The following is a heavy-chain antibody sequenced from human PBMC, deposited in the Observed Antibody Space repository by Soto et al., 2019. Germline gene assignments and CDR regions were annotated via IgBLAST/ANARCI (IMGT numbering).Heavy chain of an antibody. V-gene: IGHV3-11*04. Sequence: PGGSMRLSCAASGFTFSDYYMSWIRQAPGKGLEWVSYISSSGSTIYYADSVKGRFTISRDNAKNSLYLQMNSLRDEDTAVYYCARGNPITMIVVVAPDFDYWGQGTLVTVSS. D-gene: IGHD3-22*01. CDR2: ISSSGSTI. J-gene: IGHJ4*02. CDR3: ARGNPITMIVVVAPDFDY. CDR1: GFTFSDYY.